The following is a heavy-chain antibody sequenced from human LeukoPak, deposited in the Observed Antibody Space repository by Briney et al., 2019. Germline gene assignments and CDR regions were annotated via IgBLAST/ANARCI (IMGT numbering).Heavy chain of an antibody. CDR3: ARGRYSGSYLPGY. Sequence: GGSLRLSCAASGFTFSSYSMSWVRQAPGKGLEWVSSISSSSTYRYYAASVKGRFTISRDNAKNSLYLQMNSLRAEDTALYYCARGRYSGSYLPGYWGQGTLVTVSS. CDR2: ISSSSTYR. V-gene: IGHV3-21*01. CDR1: GFTFSSYS. J-gene: IGHJ4*02. D-gene: IGHD1-26*01.